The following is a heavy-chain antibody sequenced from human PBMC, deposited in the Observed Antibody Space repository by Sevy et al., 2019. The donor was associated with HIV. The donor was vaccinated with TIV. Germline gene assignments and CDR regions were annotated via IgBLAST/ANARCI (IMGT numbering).Heavy chain of an antibody. CDR1: GFTSSNYA. D-gene: IGHD2-2*01. V-gene: IGHV3-7*03. Sequence: GGSLRLSCAASGFTSSNYAMNWVRQAPGKGLEWVANIKRDGSEKYYVASVKGRFTISRDNAKNSLYMQMNSLRAEDTAVYYCARDCNSASCLWGLDVWGQGTTVTVSS. CDR3: ARDCNSASCLWGLDV. J-gene: IGHJ6*02. CDR2: IKRDGSEK.